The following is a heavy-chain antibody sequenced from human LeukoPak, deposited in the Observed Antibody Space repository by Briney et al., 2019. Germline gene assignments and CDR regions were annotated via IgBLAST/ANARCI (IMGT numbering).Heavy chain of an antibody. CDR1: GFTFSTYV. V-gene: IGHV3-23*01. CDR2: ISGSGGST. J-gene: IGHJ4*02. Sequence: AGGSLRPSCAASGFTFSTYVMSWVRQAPGKGLEWVSAISGSGGSTYYADSVKGRFTISRDNSKNTLYLQMNSLGADDTAVYYCAKGNWRYFDYWGQGTLVTVSS. D-gene: IGHD1-1*01. CDR3: AKGNWRYFDY.